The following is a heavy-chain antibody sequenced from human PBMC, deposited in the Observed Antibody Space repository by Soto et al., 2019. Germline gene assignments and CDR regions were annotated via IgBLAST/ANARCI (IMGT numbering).Heavy chain of an antibody. V-gene: IGHV1-69*06. J-gene: IGHJ6*02. CDR1: GCTFSSLN. Sequence: GASVKGSCKASGCTFSSLNINWVRQAPGQVLEWMGGSIPISETTNYAQIFQGSVSIVADKSTSTAYMELSRLRSEDTAVYYCARALLSHSYDSGGYDSYFHAMDVWGQGTPVTVSS. CDR2: SIPISETT. D-gene: IGHD3-22*01. CDR3: ARALLSHSYDSGGYDSYFHAMDV.